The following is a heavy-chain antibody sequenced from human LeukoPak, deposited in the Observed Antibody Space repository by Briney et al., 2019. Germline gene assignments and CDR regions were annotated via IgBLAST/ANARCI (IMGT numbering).Heavy chain of an antibody. V-gene: IGHV3-9*01. D-gene: IGHD3-10*01. Sequence: GRSLRLSCAASGFTFDDYAMHWVRQAPGKGLEWVSGISWNSGSIGYADSVKGRFTISRDNAKNSLYLQMNSLRAEDTALYYCAKDSDHYYGSGSYYTHNWFDPWGQGTLVTVSS. CDR3: AKDSDHYYGSGSYYTHNWFDP. J-gene: IGHJ5*02. CDR2: ISWNSGSI. CDR1: GFTFDDYA.